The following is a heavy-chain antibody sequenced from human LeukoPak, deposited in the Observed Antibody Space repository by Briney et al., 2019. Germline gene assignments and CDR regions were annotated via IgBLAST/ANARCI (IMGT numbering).Heavy chain of an antibody. J-gene: IGHJ4*02. V-gene: IGHV3-30-3*01. D-gene: IGHD3-10*01. CDR2: ISSDGSDK. Sequence: PGGSLRLSCAASGFTFSNHAMHCVRQAPGKGLAWVAVISSDGSDKYYGESVKGRFTISRDNSKNTLYVQMNSLRGEDTAVYFCARDFSGAGSIDYWGPGTLVTVSS. CDR3: ARDFSGAGSIDY. CDR1: GFTFSNHA.